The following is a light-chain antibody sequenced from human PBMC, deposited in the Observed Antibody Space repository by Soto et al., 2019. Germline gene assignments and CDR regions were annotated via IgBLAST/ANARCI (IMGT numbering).Light chain of an antibody. J-gene: IGKJ4*01. Sequence: ILMTQSPSTLSAPPGDRATLSCGASQSIGNNLAWYQQKPGQAPRLLISGASTRATGIPARFTGSGSGTEFTLTISSLQSEDVALYYCQQRSNWGLTFGGGTKVDIK. CDR2: GAS. V-gene: IGKV3-15*01. CDR1: QSIGNN. CDR3: QQRSNWGLT.